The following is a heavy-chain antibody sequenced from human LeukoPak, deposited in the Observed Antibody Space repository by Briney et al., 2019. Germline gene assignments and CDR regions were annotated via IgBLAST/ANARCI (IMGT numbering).Heavy chain of an antibody. CDR2: ISAYNGNT. CDR1: GYTFTSYG. V-gene: IGHV1-18*01. Sequence: ASVKVSCKASGYTFTSYGISWVRQAPGQGLEWMGWISAYNGNTNYAQKLQGRVTMTTDTSTSTAYMELRSLRSDDTAVYYCARECSSSWYILNAFEIWGQWTMVTVSS. CDR3: ARECSSSWYILNAFEI. J-gene: IGHJ3*02. D-gene: IGHD6-13*01.